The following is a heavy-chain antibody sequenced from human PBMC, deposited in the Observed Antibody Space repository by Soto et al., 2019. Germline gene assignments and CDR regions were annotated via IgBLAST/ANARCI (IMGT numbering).Heavy chain of an antibody. J-gene: IGHJ5*02. D-gene: IGHD6-19*01. CDR1: GFAFSSYA. CDR2: ISYDGRNK. CDR3: ARDLGVAVWYWFDP. V-gene: IGHV3-30*04. Sequence: PGGSLRLSCAASGFAFSSYAMHWVRQAPGKGLEWVAVISYDGRNKYYADSVKGRFTISRDNAKNTLYLQMNSLRAEDTAVYYCARDLGVAVWYWFDPWGQGTLVTVSS.